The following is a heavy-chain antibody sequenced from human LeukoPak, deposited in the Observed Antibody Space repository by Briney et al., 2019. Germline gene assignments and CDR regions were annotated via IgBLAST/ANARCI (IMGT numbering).Heavy chain of an antibody. CDR2: ISAYNGNT. J-gene: IGHJ4*02. CDR1: GYTFTRYG. Sequence: ASVKVSCKASGYTFTRYGIRWVRQAPGQGLEWMGWISAYNGNTNYAQKLQGRVTMTTDTSTNTANMELRSLISDDTAVYSCASDPKQESYYSPSFFDYWGQGTLVTVSS. D-gene: IGHD1-26*01. CDR3: ASDPKQESYYSPSFFDY. V-gene: IGHV1-18*01.